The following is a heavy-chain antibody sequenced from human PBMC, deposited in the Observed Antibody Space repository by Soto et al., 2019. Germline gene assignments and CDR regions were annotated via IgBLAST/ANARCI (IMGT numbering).Heavy chain of an antibody. V-gene: IGHV3-9*01. CDR1: GFTFDDYA. CDR2: ISWNSGSI. J-gene: IGHJ4*02. Sequence: GGSLRLSCAASGFTFDDYAMHWVRQAPGKGLEWVSGISWNSGSIGYADSVKGRFTISRDNAKNSLYLQMNSLRAEDTALYYCAKDLYPGDYYGSGSYLGYWGQGT. D-gene: IGHD3-10*01. CDR3: AKDLYPGDYYGSGSYLGY.